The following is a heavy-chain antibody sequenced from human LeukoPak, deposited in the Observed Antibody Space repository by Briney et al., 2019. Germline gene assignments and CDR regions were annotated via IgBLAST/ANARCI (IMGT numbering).Heavy chain of an antibody. Sequence: PGGSLRLSCAASGFTFSNSWMSWVRRAPGMGLEWVASIKPDGSEKYYVDSVKGRFTISRDNAKNSLYLQMNSLRAEDTAVYYCARVAHYYDSSGYYYYFDYWGQGTLVTVSS. CDR2: IKPDGSEK. V-gene: IGHV3-7*01. D-gene: IGHD3-22*01. CDR1: GFTFSNSW. J-gene: IGHJ4*02. CDR3: ARVAHYYDSSGYYYYFDY.